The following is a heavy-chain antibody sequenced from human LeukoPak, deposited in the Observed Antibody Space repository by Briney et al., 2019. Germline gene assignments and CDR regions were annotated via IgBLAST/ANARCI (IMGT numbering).Heavy chain of an antibody. CDR2: IRSKAYGGTT. CDR1: GFTFGDYA. Sequence: QAGGSLRLSCTASGFTFGDYAMSWFRQAPGKGLEWVGFIRSKAYGGTTEYAASVKGRFTISRDDSKSIAYLQMNSLRAEDTAVYYCASSTTLTLNYYYYGMDVWGQGTTVTVSS. J-gene: IGHJ6*02. V-gene: IGHV3-49*03. CDR3: ASSTTLTLNYYYYGMDV. D-gene: IGHD1-1*01.